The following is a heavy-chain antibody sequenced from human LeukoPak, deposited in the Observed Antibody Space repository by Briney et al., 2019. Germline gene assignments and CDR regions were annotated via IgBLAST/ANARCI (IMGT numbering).Heavy chain of an antibody. CDR3: ARDAVGNDFWSGYYTVDPFDP. D-gene: IGHD3-3*01. J-gene: IGHJ5*02. CDR1: GYTFTGYY. CDR2: INPSSGGT. Sequence: ASVKVSCKASGYTFTGYYMHWVRQAPGQGLEWMGWINPSSGGTNYAQKFQGRVTMTRDTSISTAYMELSRLRSDDTAVYYCARDAVGNDFWSGYYTVDPFDPWGQGTLVTVSS. V-gene: IGHV1-2*02.